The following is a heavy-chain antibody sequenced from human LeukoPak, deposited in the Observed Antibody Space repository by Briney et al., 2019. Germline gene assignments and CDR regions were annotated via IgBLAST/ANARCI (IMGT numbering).Heavy chain of an antibody. CDR2: IYSGGST. Sequence: GGSLRLPCAASGFTVSSNYMSWVRQAPGKGLEWVSIIYSGGSTYYADSVKGRFTISRHNFKNTLYLQMNSLRAEDTAVYYYAREVGGSAFDIWGQGTMVTVSS. CDR3: AREVGGSAFDI. J-gene: IGHJ3*02. CDR1: GFTVSSNY. D-gene: IGHD3-16*01. V-gene: IGHV3-53*04.